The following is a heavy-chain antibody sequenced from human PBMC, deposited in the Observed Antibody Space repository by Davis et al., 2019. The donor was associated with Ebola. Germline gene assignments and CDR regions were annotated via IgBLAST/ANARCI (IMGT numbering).Heavy chain of an antibody. CDR3: AKLSFHCSSTSCYRPDHYYYYYMDV. CDR2: ISGSGGST. J-gene: IGHJ6*03. V-gene: IGHV3-23*01. Sequence: PGGSLRLSCAASGFTFSSYAMSWVRQAPGKGLEWVSAISGSGGSTYYADSVKGRFTISRDNSKNTLYLQMNSLRAEDTAVYYCAKLSFHCSSTSCYRPDHYYYYYMDVWGKGTTVTVSS. CDR1: GFTFSSYA. D-gene: IGHD2-2*01.